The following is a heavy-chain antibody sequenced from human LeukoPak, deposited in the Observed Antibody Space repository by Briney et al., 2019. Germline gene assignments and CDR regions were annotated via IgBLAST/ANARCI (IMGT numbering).Heavy chain of an antibody. CDR3: VRSGTSASFDY. J-gene: IGHJ4*02. CDR1: GFTFSSYS. D-gene: IGHD1-7*01. Sequence: PGGSLRLSCAASGFTFSSYSMNWVRQAPGKGLEWVANIKKDGSEKWYVDSVEGRFTISRDHAKNSLYLQMNSLRVADTAVYYCVRSGTSASFDYWGQGTLVTVSS. V-gene: IGHV3-7*01. CDR2: IKKDGSEK.